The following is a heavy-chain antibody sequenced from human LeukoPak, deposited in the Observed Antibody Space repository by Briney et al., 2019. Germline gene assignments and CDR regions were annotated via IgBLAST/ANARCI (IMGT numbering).Heavy chain of an antibody. Sequence: SETLSLTCTVSGGSISSYYWSWIRQPPGKGLEWIGYIYTSGSTNYNPSLKSRVTISVDTSKNQFSLKLSSVTAADTAVYHCARRARDGYNYVDYWGQGTLVAVSS. V-gene: IGHV4-4*09. D-gene: IGHD5-24*01. CDR2: IYTSGST. CDR1: GGSISSYY. J-gene: IGHJ4*02. CDR3: ARRARDGYNYVDY.